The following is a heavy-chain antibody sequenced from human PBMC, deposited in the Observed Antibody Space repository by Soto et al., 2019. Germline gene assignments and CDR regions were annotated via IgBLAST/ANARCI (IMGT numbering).Heavy chain of an antibody. J-gene: IGHJ4*02. Sequence: SVKVSCKASGGTFSSYAISWVRQAPGQGLEWMGGIIPIFGTANYAQKFQGRVTITADESASTAYMELSSLRSEDTAVYYCNTVGASGAYFDYWGQGTLVTVSS. CDR1: GGTFSSYA. D-gene: IGHD1-26*01. CDR3: NTVGASGAYFDY. V-gene: IGHV1-69*13. CDR2: IIPIFGTA.